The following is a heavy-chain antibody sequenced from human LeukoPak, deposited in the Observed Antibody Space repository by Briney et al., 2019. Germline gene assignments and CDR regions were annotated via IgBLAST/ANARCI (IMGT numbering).Heavy chain of an antibody. CDR3: ARTPQKYCSSTTCYPDY. D-gene: IGHD2-2*01. V-gene: IGHV3-23*01. CDR2: ISGSGDTT. CDR1: GFTFSSYA. Sequence: GGSLRLSCAASGFTFSSYAMSWVRLAPGKGLEWVSTISGSGDTTHYADSVRGRFTVSRDNSKNTLYLQMNSLRAENTAVYYCARTPQKYCSSTTCYPDYWGQGTLVTVSS. J-gene: IGHJ4*02.